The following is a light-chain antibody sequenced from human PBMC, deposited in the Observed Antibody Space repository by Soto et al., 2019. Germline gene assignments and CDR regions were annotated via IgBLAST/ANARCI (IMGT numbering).Light chain of an antibody. V-gene: IGKV3-20*01. CDR1: QSVSSRN. Sequence: EIVLTQSPGTLSLFPGERATLSCRASQSVSSRNLAWYRQKPGQAPSLLIYGAFNRATGIPDRFSGSGSATDFTLTISILEPADFAVYSCLFYGDSPPAYTFGQGTKLDIK. J-gene: IGKJ2*01. CDR2: GAF. CDR3: LFYGDSPPAYT.